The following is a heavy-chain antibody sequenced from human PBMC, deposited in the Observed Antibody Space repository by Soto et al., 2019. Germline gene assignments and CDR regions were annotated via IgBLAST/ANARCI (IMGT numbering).Heavy chain of an antibody. Sequence: ESGGGLVQPGGSLRLSCAASGFPFSSNSMNWVRQAPGKGLEWISYISSSSSTIYADSVKGRFTISRDNAKNSLYLQMNSLRDEDTAVYYCARVIWSGHLTSDLWGQGTLVTVSS. CDR1: GFPFSSNS. V-gene: IGHV3-48*02. CDR3: ARVIWSGHLTSDL. CDR2: ISSSSSTI. J-gene: IGHJ5*02. D-gene: IGHD3-3*01.